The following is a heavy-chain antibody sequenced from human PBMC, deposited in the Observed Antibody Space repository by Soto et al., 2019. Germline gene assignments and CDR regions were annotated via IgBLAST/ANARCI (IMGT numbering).Heavy chain of an antibody. CDR3: AREACSGGSCYFLY. CDR2: IIPIFGTA. Sequence: QVQLVQSGAEVKKPGSSVKVSCKASGGTFSSYAISRVRQAPGQGLEWMGGIIPIFGTANYAQKFQGRVTITADESTSKAYMELSSLRPEDTAVYYCAREACSGGSCYFLYWGQGTLVTVSS. J-gene: IGHJ4*02. V-gene: IGHV1-69*01. CDR1: GGTFSSYA. D-gene: IGHD2-15*01.